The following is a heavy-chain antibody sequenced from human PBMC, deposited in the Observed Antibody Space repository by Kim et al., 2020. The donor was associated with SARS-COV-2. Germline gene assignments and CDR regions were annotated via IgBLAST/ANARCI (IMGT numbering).Heavy chain of an antibody. D-gene: IGHD6-6*01. V-gene: IGHV1-69*13. CDR2: IIPIFGTA. J-gene: IGHJ6*02. Sequence: SVKVSCKASGGTFSTYAISWVRQAPGQGLEWMGGIIPIFGTANYAQKFQGGVTITADESTSTAYMELSSLRSEDTAVSYCAILCIAPLPHYSGMDVLGQ. CDR3: AILCIAPLPHYSGMDV. CDR1: GGTFSTYA.